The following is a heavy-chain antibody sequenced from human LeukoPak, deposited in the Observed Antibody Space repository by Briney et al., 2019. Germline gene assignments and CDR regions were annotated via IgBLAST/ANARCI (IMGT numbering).Heavy chain of an antibody. CDR3: ARHYYDSSDYYYSSKNYFDS. CDR1: GDSIRSYY. Sequence: SETLSLTCTVSGDSIRSYYWSWIRQAPGRGLEWIGYRYITGSTNYNPSLKSRVTIAADTSENQLSLRLNSVTAADTAIYYCARHYYDSSDYYYSSKNYFDSWGQGSLVTVSS. D-gene: IGHD3-22*01. J-gene: IGHJ4*02. V-gene: IGHV4-4*09. CDR2: RYITGST.